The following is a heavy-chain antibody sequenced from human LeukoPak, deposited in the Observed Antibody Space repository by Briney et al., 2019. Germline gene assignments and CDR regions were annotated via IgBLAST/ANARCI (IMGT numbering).Heavy chain of an antibody. CDR3: ARPRYGSGSYYSSSNWFDP. CDR1: GGSFSVYY. J-gene: IGHJ5*02. D-gene: IGHD3-10*01. V-gene: IGHV4-34*01. Sequence: SETLSLTCAVYGGSFSVYYWSWIRQPPGKGLEWIGEINHSGSTNYNPSLKSRVTISVDTSKNQFSLKLSSVTAADTAVYYCARPRYGSGSYYSSSNWFDPWGQGTLVTVSS. CDR2: INHSGST.